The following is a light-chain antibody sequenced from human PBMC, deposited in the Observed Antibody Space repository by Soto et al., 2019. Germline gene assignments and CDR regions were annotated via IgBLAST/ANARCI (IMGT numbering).Light chain of an antibody. CDR1: QSVLYSSNNKNY. CDR2: WAS. V-gene: IGKV4-1*01. Sequence: DIVMTQSPDSLAVSLGERATINCKSSQSVLYSSNNKNYLAWYQQKPGQPPKLLIYWASTRESGVPDRFSGSGSGTDFTLTISSLQAEDVGVYYCMQGLETPNFGPGTKVDIK. J-gene: IGKJ3*01. CDR3: MQGLETPN.